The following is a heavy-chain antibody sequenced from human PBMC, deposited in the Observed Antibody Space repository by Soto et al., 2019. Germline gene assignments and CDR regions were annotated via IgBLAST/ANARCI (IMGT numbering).Heavy chain of an antibody. J-gene: IGHJ5*02. Sequence: SETLSLTCAVSGGSISSGGYSWGWIRQPPGKGLEWIGYIYHSGSTYYNPSLKSRVTILVDRSKNQFSLKLSSVTAAGTAVYYCARVPSPWGQGTLVTVSS. CDR2: IYHSGST. CDR3: ARVPSP. V-gene: IGHV4-30-2*01. CDR1: GGSISSGGYS.